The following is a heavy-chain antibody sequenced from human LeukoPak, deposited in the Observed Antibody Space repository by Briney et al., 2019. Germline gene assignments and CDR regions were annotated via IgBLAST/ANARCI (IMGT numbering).Heavy chain of an antibody. V-gene: IGHV1-2*02. CDR3: ASPNFYDSSGLRFDY. CDR2: INPNSGGT. D-gene: IGHD3-22*01. CDR1: GYTFTGYY. Sequence: ASVKVSCKASGYTFTGYYMHWVRQAPGQGLEWMGWINPNSGGTNYAQKFQGRVTMTTDTSTSTAYMELRSLRSDDTAVYYCASPNFYDSSGLRFDYWGQGTLVTVSS. J-gene: IGHJ4*02.